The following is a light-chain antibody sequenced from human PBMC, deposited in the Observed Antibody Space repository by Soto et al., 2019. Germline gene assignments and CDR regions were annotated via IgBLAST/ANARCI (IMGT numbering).Light chain of an antibody. CDR1: QSISSY. Sequence: DIQMTQSPSSLSASVGDRDTITCRASQSISSYLNWYQQKPGKAPKLLIYAASSSQSGLPSRFSGSGSRTDFPLTISSLQPEDFATYYCQQSYSTPRTFGQGTKVDIK. CDR3: QQSYSTPRT. CDR2: AAS. V-gene: IGKV1-39*01. J-gene: IGKJ1*01.